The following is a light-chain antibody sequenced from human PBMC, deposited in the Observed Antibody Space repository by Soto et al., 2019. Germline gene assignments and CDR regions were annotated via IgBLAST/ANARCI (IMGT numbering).Light chain of an antibody. CDR2: QVT. Sequence: QSALTQPASVSGSPGQSITISCTGTSSDVGTRNFVSWYQQHPGKAPKLMIYQVTNRPSGVPDRFSGSKSGTSASLAISGLQSEDEADYYCAAWDDSLNGLYVFGTGTKLTVL. J-gene: IGLJ1*01. CDR3: AAWDDSLNGLYV. CDR1: SSDVGTRNF. V-gene: IGLV2-14*01.